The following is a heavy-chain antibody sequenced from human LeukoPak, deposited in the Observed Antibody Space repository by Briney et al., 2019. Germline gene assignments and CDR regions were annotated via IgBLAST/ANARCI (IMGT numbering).Heavy chain of an antibody. Sequence: PSETLSLTCAVYGGYFSSSYWSWIRQPAGKGLEWIGRIYISGSTNYNPSLKSRVTMSVDTSKNQFSLKLTSVTAADAAVYYCASDCSGGTCYLGVLDYWGQGTLVTVSS. V-gene: IGHV4-59*10. CDR3: ASDCSGGTCYLGVLDY. CDR2: IYISGST. D-gene: IGHD2-15*01. CDR1: GGYFSSSY. J-gene: IGHJ4*02.